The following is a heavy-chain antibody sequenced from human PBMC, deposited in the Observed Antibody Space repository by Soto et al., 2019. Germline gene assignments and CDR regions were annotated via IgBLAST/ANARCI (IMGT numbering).Heavy chain of an antibody. Sequence: QVPLVESGGGVVQPGRSLRLSCAASGFTFSSYAMHWVRQAPGKGLEWVAVISYDGSNKYYADSVKGRFTISRDNSKNTLYLQMNSLRAEDTAVYYCARVDTAMTHYYYYGMDVWGQGTTVTVSS. J-gene: IGHJ6*02. CDR1: GFTFSSYA. CDR3: ARVDTAMTHYYYYGMDV. D-gene: IGHD5-18*01. V-gene: IGHV3-30-3*01. CDR2: ISYDGSNK.